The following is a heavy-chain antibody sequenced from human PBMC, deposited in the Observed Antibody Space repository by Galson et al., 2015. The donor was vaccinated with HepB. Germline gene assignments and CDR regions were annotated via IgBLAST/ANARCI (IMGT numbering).Heavy chain of an antibody. CDR2: FDPEDGET. J-gene: IGHJ4*02. CDR1: GYTLTELS. Sequence: SVKVSCKVSGYTLTELSMHWVRQAPGKGLEWMGGFDPEDGETIYAQKFQGRVTMTEDTSTDTAYMELSSLRSEDTAVYYCATVQRITIFGVVISRENTFDYWGQGTLVTVSS. D-gene: IGHD3-3*01. V-gene: IGHV1-24*01. CDR3: ATVQRITIFGVVISRENTFDY.